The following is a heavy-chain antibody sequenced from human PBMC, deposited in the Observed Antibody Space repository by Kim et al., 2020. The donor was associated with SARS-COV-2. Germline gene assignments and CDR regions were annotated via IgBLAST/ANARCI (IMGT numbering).Heavy chain of an antibody. V-gene: IGHV3-15*01. CDR2: IKSKTDGGTT. D-gene: IGHD5-12*01. CDR3: TTVGGLRSDHDYYYYGMDV. J-gene: IGHJ6*02. CDR1: GFTFSNAW. Sequence: GGSLRLSCAASGFTFSNAWMSWVRQAPGKGLEWVGRIKSKTDGGTTDYAAPVKGRFTISRDDSKNTLYLQMNSLKTEDTAVYYCTTVGGLRSDHDYYYYGMDVWGQGTTVTVSS.